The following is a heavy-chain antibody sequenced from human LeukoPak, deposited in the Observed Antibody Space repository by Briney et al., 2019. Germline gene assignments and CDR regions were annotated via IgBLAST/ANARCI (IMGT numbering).Heavy chain of an antibody. V-gene: IGHV4-39*01. J-gene: IGHJ3*02. CDR2: ISSTGTT. CDR1: GDSIGNTNYH. Sequence: PSETLSLTCSVSGDSIGNTNYHWGWIRQPRKRGMEWMGSISSTGTTYPSPSLGSRSTISIDTSKNKFSLHLRSVTATDTALYYCYTTGFYVPRQDAFAMWGQGTVVTVSS. D-gene: IGHD6-19*01. CDR3: YTTGFYVPRQDAFAM.